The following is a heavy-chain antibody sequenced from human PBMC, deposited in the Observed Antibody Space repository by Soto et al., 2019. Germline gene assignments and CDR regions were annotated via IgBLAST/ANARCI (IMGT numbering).Heavy chain of an antibody. J-gene: IGHJ4*02. D-gene: IGHD3-9*01. CDR3: ASTXYYDTLTGYLKGPYFDY. CDR1: GFTFSSYE. Sequence: GESLRLSCAASGFTFSSYEMSWVRQAPGKGLQWVSYIDTTVTAKYYADSVKGRFTIARDNAKNSVYLQMSSLRAEDTAVYYCASTXYYDTLTGYLKGPYFDYWGQGILVTVSS. CDR2: IDTTVTAK. V-gene: IGHV3-48*03.